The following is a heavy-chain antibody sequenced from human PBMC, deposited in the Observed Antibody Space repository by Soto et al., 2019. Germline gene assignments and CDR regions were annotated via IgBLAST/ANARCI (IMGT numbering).Heavy chain of an antibody. D-gene: IGHD2-15*01. J-gene: IGHJ6*04. CDR1: GAPIISGEHY. Sequence: QVHLQESGPGLLKPSQTLSLTCTASGAPIISGEHYWCWIRQAPGKGLEWIGLIYYPWITDYNPSLNSRVAISLDTSENQLSLRLSSVTAGDTAVYYCAREGALLFGGNPDYSDDLAVWGKGTTVTVSS. CDR2: IYYPWIT. CDR3: AREGALLFGGNPDYSDDLAV. V-gene: IGHV4-30-4*01.